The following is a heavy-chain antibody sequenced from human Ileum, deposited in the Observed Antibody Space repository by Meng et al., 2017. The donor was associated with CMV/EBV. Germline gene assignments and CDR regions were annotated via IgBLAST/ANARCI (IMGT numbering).Heavy chain of an antibody. D-gene: IGHD2-15*01. CDR1: GGSITSGNYY. CDR3: VRQVVAASFDY. J-gene: IGHJ4*02. CDR2: IYYSGSP. V-gene: IGHV4-30-4*08. Sequence: QVRLQASGPGLVKPSQTLSLTCTVSGGSITSGNYYWSWIRQPPGRGLEWIGYIYYSGSPYYKPSLKSRVTISLDTSKNQFSLNLRSVTATDSAVYYCVRQVVAASFDYWGQGALVTVSS.